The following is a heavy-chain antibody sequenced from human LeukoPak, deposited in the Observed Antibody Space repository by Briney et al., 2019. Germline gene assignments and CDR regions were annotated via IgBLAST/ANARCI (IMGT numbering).Heavy chain of an antibody. Sequence: GGSLRLSCEASGFTFSTHSMNWVRQAPGKGLEWVSSISYSSSFLDYADSVQGRFTVSRDNAKNTLYLQMNSLRAEDTAVYYCVREVTAEWGQGTLVTVYS. D-gene: IGHD1-14*01. CDR2: ISYSSSFL. J-gene: IGHJ4*02. CDR1: GFTFSTHS. V-gene: IGHV3-21*01. CDR3: VREVTAE.